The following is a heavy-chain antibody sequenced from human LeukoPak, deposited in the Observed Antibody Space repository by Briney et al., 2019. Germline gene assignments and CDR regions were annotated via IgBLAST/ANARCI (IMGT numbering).Heavy chain of an antibody. Sequence: SETLSLTCTVSGGSFSTYYWSWIRQPPGKGLEWIGYMYHGGSTYYNPSLESRVTISVDTSKNQFSLNLSSVTAADTAVYYCARDRGAASSLYYYGMDVWGQGTTVTVS. CDR3: ARDRGAASSLYYYGMDV. CDR1: GGSFSTYY. D-gene: IGHD5-24*01. CDR2: MYHGGST. V-gene: IGHV4-59*01. J-gene: IGHJ6*02.